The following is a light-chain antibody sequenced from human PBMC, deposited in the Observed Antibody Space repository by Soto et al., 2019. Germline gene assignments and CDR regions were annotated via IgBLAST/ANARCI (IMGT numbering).Light chain of an antibody. J-gene: IGLJ2*01. CDR2: EVS. Sequence: QSALTQPASVSGSPGQSITISCTGTSSDVGSYNLVSWYQQHPGKAPKLMIYEVSKRPSGVSNRFSGSKSGNTASLTISGRQAEDGADNYGCSYAGSSTVVFGGGTSSPS. CDR3: CSYAGSSTVV. V-gene: IGLV2-23*02. CDR1: SSDVGSYNL.